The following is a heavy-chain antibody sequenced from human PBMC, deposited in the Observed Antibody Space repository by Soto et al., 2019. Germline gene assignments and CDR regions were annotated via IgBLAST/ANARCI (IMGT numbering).Heavy chain of an antibody. CDR3: AKSGEPGVVAATSFDY. J-gene: IGHJ4*02. V-gene: IGHV3-9*01. CDR2: ISANGGSI. CDR1: GFTFDDYA. Sequence: EVQLVESGGRLVQPGKSLRLSCAASGFTFDDYAMHWVRQVPGKGLEWVSGISANGGSIRYGDSVKGRFTISRDNAKNSLFLQMNSLSAEDTALYYCAKSGEPGVVAATSFDYWGQETLVTVSS. D-gene: IGHD2-15*01.